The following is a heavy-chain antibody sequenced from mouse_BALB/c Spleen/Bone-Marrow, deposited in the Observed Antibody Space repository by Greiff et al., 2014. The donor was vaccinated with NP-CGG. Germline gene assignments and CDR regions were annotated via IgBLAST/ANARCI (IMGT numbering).Heavy chain of an antibody. D-gene: IGHD2-3*01. V-gene: IGHV1-18*01. CDR2: INPNNGGT. Sequence: EVQLQQSGPELVKPGASVKISCETSGYTFTEYTMHWVKQSHGKSLEWIGSINPNNGGTTYNQKFKGKATLTVDKSSSTAYMELRSLTSEDSAVYYCARGGRWLPTFDYWGQGTTLTVSS. J-gene: IGHJ2*01. CDR3: ARGGRWLPTFDY. CDR1: GYTFTEYT.